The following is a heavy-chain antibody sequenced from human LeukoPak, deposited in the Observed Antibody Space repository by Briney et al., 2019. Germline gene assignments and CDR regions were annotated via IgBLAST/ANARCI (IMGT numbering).Heavy chain of an antibody. CDR1: EFTFRSYG. V-gene: IGHV3-23*01. CDR2: ISGSGGST. J-gene: IGHJ3*02. D-gene: IGHD6-19*01. CDR3: AKDLAVGAFDI. Sequence: GGSLRLSCASSEFTFRSYGLSWVRQAPGKGLEWVSGISGSGGSTYYADSVKGRFTISRDNSKNTLYLQMNSLRAEDTAVYYCAKDLAVGAFDIWGQGTMVTVSS.